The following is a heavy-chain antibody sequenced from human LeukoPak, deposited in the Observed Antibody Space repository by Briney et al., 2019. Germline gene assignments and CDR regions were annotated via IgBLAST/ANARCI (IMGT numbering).Heavy chain of an antibody. D-gene: IGHD3-3*01. CDR3: ARDPPQGSNYDFWSGPGS. CDR1: GFTFSNYN. Sequence: GGSLRLSCAASGFTFSNYNMNWVRQAPGKGLEWVSYISSTSSTVYYADSVKGRFTVSRDNAKNSLYLQMNSLRAEDTAVYYCARDPPQGSNYDFWSGPGSWGQGTLVTVSS. CDR2: ISSTSSTV. V-gene: IGHV3-48*01. J-gene: IGHJ4*02.